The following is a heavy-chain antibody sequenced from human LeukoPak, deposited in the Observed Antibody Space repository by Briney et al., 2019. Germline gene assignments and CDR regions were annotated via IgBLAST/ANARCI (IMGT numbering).Heavy chain of an antibody. V-gene: IGHV3-74*01. J-gene: IGHJ3*02. CDR1: GFTFSSYW. CDR2: INGDGSST. Sequence: GRSLRLSCAASGFTFSSYWMHWVRHAPGKGLVWVSRINGDGSSTTYADAVKGRFTISRDNAKNTLYLQMSSLRAEDTAVYYCTRRGLVPAFDIWGQGTMVTVAS. CDR3: TRRGLVPAFDI. D-gene: IGHD2-2*01.